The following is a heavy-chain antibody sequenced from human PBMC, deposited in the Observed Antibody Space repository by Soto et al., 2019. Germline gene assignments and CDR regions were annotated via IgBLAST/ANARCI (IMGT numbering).Heavy chain of an antibody. Sequence: EVQLVESGGGLVQPGGSLRLSCAASGSTFSSYSMNWVRQAPGKGLEWVSYISSSSSTIYYADSVKGRFTISRDNAKNSLYLQMNSLRDEDTAVYYCARNVGREDIVVVPAASWFDPWGQGTLVTVSS. V-gene: IGHV3-48*02. CDR1: GSTFSSYS. CDR3: ARNVGREDIVVVPAASWFDP. CDR2: ISSSSSTI. D-gene: IGHD2-2*01. J-gene: IGHJ5*02.